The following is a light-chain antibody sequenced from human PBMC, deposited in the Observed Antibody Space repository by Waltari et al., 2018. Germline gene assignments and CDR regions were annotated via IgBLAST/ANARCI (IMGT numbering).Light chain of an antibody. CDR2: KGN. Sequence: QTVVTQEPSLSVSPGGTVTLTCALSSGSVSGTSYATWYQQTPGQPPRTLVYKGNSRSSGVPDRFSGTILGNKAALTITGAQADDESDYYCSIYMGSGIWVFGGGTKLTVL. CDR1: SGSVSGTSY. J-gene: IGLJ3*02. V-gene: IGLV8-61*01. CDR3: SIYMGSGIWV.